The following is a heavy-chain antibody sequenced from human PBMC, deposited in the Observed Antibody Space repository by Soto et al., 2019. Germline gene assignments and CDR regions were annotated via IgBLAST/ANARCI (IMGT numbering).Heavy chain of an antibody. CDR3: ARGFGRSHFDF. CDR2: FHYSGRT. D-gene: IGHD3-16*01. J-gene: IGHJ4*02. CDR1: GGSISSRDSY. Sequence: QVQVQESGPGLVRPSETLSLTGTVSGGSISSRDSYWGWIRQPPGKGLEWIASFHYSGRTYYNPPVKSRVTIAVDTSKNQLSLRLTSVTAADTAVYCCARGFGRSHFDFWGQGTLVKVSS. V-gene: IGHV4-39*01.